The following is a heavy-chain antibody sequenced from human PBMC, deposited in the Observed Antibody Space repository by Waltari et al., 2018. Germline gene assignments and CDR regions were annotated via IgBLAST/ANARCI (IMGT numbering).Heavy chain of an antibody. V-gene: IGHV1-69*02. CDR1: GGTFSSYT. Sequence: QVQLVQSGAEVKKPGSSVKVSCKASGGTFSSYTIRWVRQAPGQGLEWMGRIIPILGIANYAQKFQGRVTITADKSTSTAYMELSSLRSEDTAVYYCARAGYYDSSGYQLAFDYWGQGTLVTVSS. J-gene: IGHJ4*02. CDR3: ARAGYYDSSGYQLAFDY. CDR2: IIPILGIA. D-gene: IGHD3-22*01.